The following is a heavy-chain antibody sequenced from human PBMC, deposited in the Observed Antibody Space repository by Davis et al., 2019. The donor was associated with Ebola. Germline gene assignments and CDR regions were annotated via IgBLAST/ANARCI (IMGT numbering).Heavy chain of an antibody. CDR3: ARDPGVLRFLEWSAYYNMDI. D-gene: IGHD3-3*01. J-gene: IGHJ6*01. CDR1: GFTLSRYW. V-gene: IGHV3-74*01. Sequence: GESLKISCAASGFTLSRYWMYWVRQVPGKGLVWVSSIESDGSKTKYEDSVKGRFTISRDNAKNTLYLQINSLRVEDTAVYYCARDPGVLRFLEWSAYYNMDIWGQGTTVTVSS. CDR2: IESDGSKT.